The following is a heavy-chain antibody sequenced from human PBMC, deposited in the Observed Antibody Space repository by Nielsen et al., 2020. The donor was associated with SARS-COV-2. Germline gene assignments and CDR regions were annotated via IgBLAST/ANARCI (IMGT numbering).Heavy chain of an antibody. CDR3: ARSDSSGWPYRDYSYYGMDV. D-gene: IGHD6-19*01. Sequence: GESLKISCAASGFTFSSYAMHWVRQAPGKGLEWVAVISYDGSNKYYADSVKGRFTISRDNSKNTLYLQMNSLRAEDTAVYYCARSDSSGWPYRDYSYYGMDVWGQGTTVTVSS. J-gene: IGHJ6*02. CDR1: GFTFSSYA. CDR2: ISYDGSNK. V-gene: IGHV3-30*04.